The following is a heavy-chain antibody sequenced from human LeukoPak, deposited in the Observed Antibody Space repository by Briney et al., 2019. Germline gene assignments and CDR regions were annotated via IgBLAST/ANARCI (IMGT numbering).Heavy chain of an antibody. Sequence: PGGSLRLSCAASGFTISSYSMNWVRQAPGKGLEWVSSSSSSSSYIYYADSVKGRFTISRDNAKNSLYLQMNSLRAEDTAVYYCARGGFRATNWFDPWGQGTLVTVSS. CDR2: SSSSSSYI. D-gene: IGHD2-15*01. V-gene: IGHV3-21*01. CDR1: GFTISSYS. CDR3: ARGGFRATNWFDP. J-gene: IGHJ5*02.